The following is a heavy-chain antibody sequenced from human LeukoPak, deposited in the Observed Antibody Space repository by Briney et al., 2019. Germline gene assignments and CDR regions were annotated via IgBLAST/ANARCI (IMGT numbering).Heavy chain of an antibody. CDR1: GGSISSGSYY. Sequence: SETLSLTCTVSGGSISSGSYYWSWIRQPAGKGLEWIGRIYTSGSTNYNPSLKSRVTISVDTSKNQFSLKLSSVTAADTAVYYCARGGTIFGVVTEYFQHWGQGTLVTVSS. CDR3: ARGGTIFGVVTEYFQH. CDR2: IYTSGST. V-gene: IGHV4-61*02. J-gene: IGHJ1*01. D-gene: IGHD3-3*01.